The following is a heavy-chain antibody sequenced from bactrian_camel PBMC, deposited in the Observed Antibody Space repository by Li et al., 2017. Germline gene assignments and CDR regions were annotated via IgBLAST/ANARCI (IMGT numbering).Heavy chain of an antibody. Sequence: HVQLVESGGGSVQAGGSLRLSCAASGATAGRHCMAWFRQVPGKERETVASIRTGYPFTSDYHASVEGRFTISQDNAKNAVYLQMNSLKPEDTAMYYCAAGRCPDTNDYWGQGTQVTVS. V-gene: IGHV3S55*01. J-gene: IGHJ4*01. CDR2: IRTGYPFTS. CDR3: AAGRCPDTNDY. CDR1: GATAGRHC. D-gene: IGHD1*01.